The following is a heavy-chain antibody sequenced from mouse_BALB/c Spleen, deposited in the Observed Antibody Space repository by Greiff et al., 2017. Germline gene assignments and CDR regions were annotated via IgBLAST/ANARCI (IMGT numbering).Heavy chain of an antibody. V-gene: IGHV5-12-1*01. CDR1: GFAFSSYD. CDR3: ARPRTYYFDY. CDR2: ISSGGGST. J-gene: IGHJ2*01. D-gene: IGHD2-14*01. Sequence: DVQLVESGGGLVKPGGSLKLSCAASGFAFSSYDMSWVRQTPEKRLEWVAYISSGGGSTYYPDTVKGRFTISRDNAKNTLYLQMSSLKSEDTAMYYCARPRTYYFDYWGQGTTLTVSS.